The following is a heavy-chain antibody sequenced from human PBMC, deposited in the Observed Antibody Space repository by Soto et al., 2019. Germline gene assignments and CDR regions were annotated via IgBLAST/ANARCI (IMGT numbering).Heavy chain of an antibody. CDR1: GFTFSSYA. D-gene: IGHD1-1*01. CDR3: VRDRLRYNWNDFPYYYYGMDV. J-gene: IGHJ6*02. Sequence: PGGSLRLSCAASGFTFSSYAMHWVRQAPGKGLEWVAVISYDERKKNYENTVKGRFTISRKNSKKTQNQKIKSLKAKKTAVNNFVRDRLRYNWNDFPYYYYGMDVWGQGTTVTVSS. V-gene: IGHV3-30*04. CDR2: ISYDERKK.